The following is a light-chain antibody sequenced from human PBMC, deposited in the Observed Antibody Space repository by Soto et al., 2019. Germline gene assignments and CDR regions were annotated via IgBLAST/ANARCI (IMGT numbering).Light chain of an antibody. Sequence: QSLLTQPASVSGSPGQSITISCTGTSSDVGGYNCVSWYRQHPGRAPKLMIYDVSNRPSGVSNRFSGSKSGNTASLTISGLQAEDEADYYCSSYTRSSTYVFGTGTKVTV. CDR1: SSDVGGYNC. V-gene: IGLV2-14*01. CDR3: SSYTRSSTYV. J-gene: IGLJ1*01. CDR2: DVS.